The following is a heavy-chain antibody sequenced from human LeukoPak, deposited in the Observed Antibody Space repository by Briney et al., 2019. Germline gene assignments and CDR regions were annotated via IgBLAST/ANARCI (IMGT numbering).Heavy chain of an antibody. V-gene: IGHV4-59*08. J-gene: IGHJ4*02. CDR2: IDYSGRA. D-gene: IGHD3-3*01. CDR3: ARRSPEWMELFFDY. Sequence: SETLSLTCIVSGASIRSYSWSWIRQPPGKGLEWIGNIDYSGRANYNPSLKSPVTISVDTSKNQFSLKLSSVTAADPAVYYCARRSPEWMELFFDYWGQGTLVTVSS. CDR1: GASIRSYS.